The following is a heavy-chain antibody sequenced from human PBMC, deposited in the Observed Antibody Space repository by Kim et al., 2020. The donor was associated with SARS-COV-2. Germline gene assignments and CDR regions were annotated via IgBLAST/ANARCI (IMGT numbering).Heavy chain of an antibody. CDR1: GYSFTSYW. D-gene: IGHD2-2*02. Sequence: GESLKISCKGSGYSFTSYWIGWVRQMPGKGLEWMGIIYPGDSDTRYSPSFQGQVTISADKSISTAYLQWSSLKASDTAMYYCARGELLYDYYYYYGMDVWGQGTTVTVSS. CDR3: ARGELLYDYYYYYGMDV. J-gene: IGHJ6*02. V-gene: IGHV5-51*01. CDR2: IYPGDSDT.